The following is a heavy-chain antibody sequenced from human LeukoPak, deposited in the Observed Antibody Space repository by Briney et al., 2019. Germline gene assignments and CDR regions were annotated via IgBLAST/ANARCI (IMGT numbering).Heavy chain of an antibody. D-gene: IGHD2-15*01. Sequence: SETLSLTCTVSGGSISSYYWSWIRQPPGEGLEWIGYIYYSGSTNYNPSLKSRVTISVDTSKNQFSLKLSSVTAADTAVYYCAREAYSDAFDIWGQGTMVTVSS. J-gene: IGHJ3*02. CDR3: AREAYSDAFDI. CDR2: IYYSGST. V-gene: IGHV4-59*01. CDR1: GGSISSYY.